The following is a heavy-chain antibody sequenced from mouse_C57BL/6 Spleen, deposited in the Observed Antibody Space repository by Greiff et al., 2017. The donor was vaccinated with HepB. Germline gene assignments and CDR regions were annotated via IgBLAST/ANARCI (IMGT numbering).Heavy chain of an antibody. J-gene: IGHJ1*03. CDR2: IDPENGDT. Sequence: EVQLKESGAELVRPGASVKLSCTASGFNIKDDYMHWVKQRPEQGLEWIGWIDPENGDTEYASKFQGKATIAADTSSNTAYLQLSSLTSEDTAVYYCTTPDGNYWYFDVWGTGTTVTVSS. CDR3: TTPDGNYWYFDV. V-gene: IGHV14-4*01. CDR1: GFNIKDDY. D-gene: IGHD2-1*01.